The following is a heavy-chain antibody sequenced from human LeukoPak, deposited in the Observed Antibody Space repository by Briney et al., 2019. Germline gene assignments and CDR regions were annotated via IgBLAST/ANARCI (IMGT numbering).Heavy chain of an antibody. CDR1: GYSISSSNW. CDR3: ARDQKRDYYGSGRKGDAFDI. Sequence: SETLSLTCAVSGYSISSSNWWAWIRQPPGKGLEWIGYIYYSGGTHYNPSLKGRVAMSVDTSKNQFSLKLSSVTAADTAVYYCARDQKRDYYGSGRKGDAFDIWGQGTMVTVSS. CDR2: IYYSGGT. D-gene: IGHD3-10*01. J-gene: IGHJ3*02. V-gene: IGHV4-28*03.